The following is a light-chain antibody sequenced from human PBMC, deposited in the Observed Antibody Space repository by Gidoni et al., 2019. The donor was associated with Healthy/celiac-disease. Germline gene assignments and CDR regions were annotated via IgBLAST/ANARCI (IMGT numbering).Light chain of an antibody. CDR1: SGDVGGYNY. CDR2: DVS. V-gene: IGLV2-14*03. CDR3: SSYTSSSTLE. Sequence: QSALTQPASVCGSPGQSITISCTGTSGDVGGYNYVSWYQQHPGKAPKLMIYDVSNRPSGVSNRFSGSKSGNTASLTISGLQAEDEADYYCSSYTSSSTLEFGGGTKLTVL. J-gene: IGLJ3*02.